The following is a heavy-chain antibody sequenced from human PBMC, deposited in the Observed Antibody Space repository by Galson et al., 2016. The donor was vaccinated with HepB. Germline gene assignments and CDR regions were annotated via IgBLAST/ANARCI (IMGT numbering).Heavy chain of an antibody. V-gene: IGHV3-NL1*01. CDR3: ARDYIYGGGDS. D-gene: IGHD4-23*01. CDR2: IFSGGRT. Sequence: SLRLSCAASGFTFSSYAMHWVRQAPGKGLEWVALIFSGGRTHYADSVKGRFTISRDASTNTLYLEMNSLRAADTAVYYCARDYIYGGGDSWGQGTLVTVSS. CDR1: GFTFSSYA. J-gene: IGHJ5*01.